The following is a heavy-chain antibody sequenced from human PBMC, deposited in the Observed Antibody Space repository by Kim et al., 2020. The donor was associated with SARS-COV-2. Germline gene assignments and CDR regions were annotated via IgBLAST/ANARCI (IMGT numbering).Heavy chain of an antibody. V-gene: IGHV3-23*01. Sequence: VRGRFTISRDNTKNTLYLQMNSLRAEDTDVYYCAKKFHYGSGSYLYYFDYWGQGTLVTVSS. D-gene: IGHD3-10*01. J-gene: IGHJ4*02. CDR3: AKKFHYGSGSYLYYFDY.